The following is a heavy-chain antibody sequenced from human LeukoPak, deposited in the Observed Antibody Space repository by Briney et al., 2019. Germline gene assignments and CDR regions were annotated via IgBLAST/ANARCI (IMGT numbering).Heavy chain of an antibody. D-gene: IGHD3-3*02. CDR1: GGSISSYY. Sequence: SETLSLTCTVSGGSISSYYWSWIRQPPGKGLEWIGYIYYSGSTNYNPSLKSRVTISVDTSKNQFSLKLSSVTAADTAVYYCARDSKENWFDPWGQGILVTVSS. CDR3: ARDSKENWFDP. J-gene: IGHJ5*02. CDR2: IYYSGST. V-gene: IGHV4-59*01.